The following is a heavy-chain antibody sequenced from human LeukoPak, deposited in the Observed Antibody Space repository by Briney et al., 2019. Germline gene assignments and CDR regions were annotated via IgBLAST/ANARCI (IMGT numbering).Heavy chain of an antibody. Sequence: PGGSLRLSCAASGFTVSSNYMSWVRQAPGKGLEWVSVIYSGGSTYCADSVKGRFTISRDNSKNTLYLQMNSLRAEDTAVYYCAREPPYSSGLDYWGQGTLVTVSS. CDR3: AREPPYSSGLDY. D-gene: IGHD6-19*01. V-gene: IGHV3-53*01. CDR1: GFTVSSNY. CDR2: IYSGGST. J-gene: IGHJ4*02.